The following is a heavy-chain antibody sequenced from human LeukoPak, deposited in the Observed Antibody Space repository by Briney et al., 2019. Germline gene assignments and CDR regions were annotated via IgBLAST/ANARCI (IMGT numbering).Heavy chain of an antibody. CDR1: GFTFNTFA. V-gene: IGHV3-23*01. D-gene: IGHD2-15*01. J-gene: IGHJ4*02. CDR2: ISGSGGST. Sequence: GGSLRLSCAASGFTFNTFAMTWGRQAPGKGLEWVSGISGSGGSTSYSVKGRFTISRDNSKNTLYLQMTSLRAEDTAVYYCAKARENCPDGSGYSDNYYFDYWGQGTLVTVSS. CDR3: AKARENCPDGSGYSDNYYFDY.